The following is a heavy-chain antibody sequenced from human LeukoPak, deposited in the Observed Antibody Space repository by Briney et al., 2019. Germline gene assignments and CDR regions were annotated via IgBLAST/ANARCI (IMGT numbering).Heavy chain of an antibody. CDR1: GGSFSGYY. CDR3: ERAGDSSSSQYYYYYFMDV. D-gene: IGHD6-6*01. V-gene: IGHV4-34*01. J-gene: IGHJ6*03. CDR2: INHGGST. Sequence: SETLSLTCAVYGGSFSGYYWSWIRQPPGKGLEWIGEINHGGSTNYNPSLKSRVTISVDTSKNQFSLKLSPVTAADTAVYYCERAGDSSSSQYYYYYFMDVWGKGTTVTVSS.